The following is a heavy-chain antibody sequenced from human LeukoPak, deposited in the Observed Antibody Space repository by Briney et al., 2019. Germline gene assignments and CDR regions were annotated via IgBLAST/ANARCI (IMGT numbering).Heavy chain of an antibody. D-gene: IGHD3-16*02. Sequence: SETLSLTCTVSGGSVSSATYYWSWIRPPPGTRLDWLRNIYYSGTTNYNPSFKSRVTMSVDTSKNQFSLKLTSVTAADTAVYYCARGAVVNGLDVWGQGTTVTVSS. V-gene: IGHV4-61*01. CDR3: ARGAVVNGLDV. CDR2: IYYSGTT. CDR1: GGSVSSATYY. J-gene: IGHJ6*02.